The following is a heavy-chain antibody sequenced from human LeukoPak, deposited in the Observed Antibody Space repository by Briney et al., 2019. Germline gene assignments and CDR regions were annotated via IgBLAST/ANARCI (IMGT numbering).Heavy chain of an antibody. CDR2: IIPIFGTA. CDR3: ARSRLGYCSGGSRYADQYYFDY. V-gene: IGHV1-69*05. CDR1: GGTFSSYA. J-gene: IGHJ4*02. D-gene: IGHD2-15*01. Sequence: SVKVSCKASGGTFSSYAISWVRQAPGQGLEWMGRIIPIFGTANCAQKFQGRVTITTDESTSTAYMELSSLRSEDTAVYYCARSRLGYCSGGSRYADQYYFDYWGQGTLVTVSS.